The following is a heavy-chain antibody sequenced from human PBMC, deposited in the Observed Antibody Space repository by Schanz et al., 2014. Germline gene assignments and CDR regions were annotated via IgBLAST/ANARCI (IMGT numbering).Heavy chain of an antibody. Sequence: VQLVESGGGLVQPGGSLRLSCVASGFTFSDYSMSWVRQAPGKGLEWIAYISSGGTTIYYADSVKGRFTISRDNAKSSLYLQMNSLRGDDTAIYYCVKGGTNTLDSWGQGTLVTVSS. CDR1: GFTFSDYS. CDR3: VKGGTNTLDS. J-gene: IGHJ4*02. V-gene: IGHV3-11*04. CDR2: ISSGGTTI.